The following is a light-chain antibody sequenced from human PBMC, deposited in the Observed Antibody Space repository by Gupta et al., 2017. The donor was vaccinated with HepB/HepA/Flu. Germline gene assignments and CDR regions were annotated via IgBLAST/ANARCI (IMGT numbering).Light chain of an antibody. CDR3: LQDHTYPLT. J-gene: IGKJ4*01. V-gene: IGKV1-6*01. CDR1: QDIRNE. Sequence: IQITQSPSSLSASVGDRVTITCRAGQDIRNELSWYQQTPGKAPKVLIYSASHLQTGVPSRFSGSGSGTDFSLTISSLQPEDIAIYYCLQDHTYPLTFGGGTKVEI. CDR2: SAS.